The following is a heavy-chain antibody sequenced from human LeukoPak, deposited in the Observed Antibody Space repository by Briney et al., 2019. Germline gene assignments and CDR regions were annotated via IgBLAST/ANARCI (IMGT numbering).Heavy chain of an antibody. Sequence: PGGSLRLSCVASGFTFSSYSMNWVRQAPGKGLEWVSSISSSSSYIYYADSVKGRFTISRDNAKNSLYLQMNSLRAEDTAVYYCARDPSPYGDYVFDYWGQGTLVTVSS. D-gene: IGHD4-17*01. CDR3: ARDPSPYGDYVFDY. V-gene: IGHV3-21*01. CDR1: GFTFSSYS. J-gene: IGHJ4*02. CDR2: ISSSSSYI.